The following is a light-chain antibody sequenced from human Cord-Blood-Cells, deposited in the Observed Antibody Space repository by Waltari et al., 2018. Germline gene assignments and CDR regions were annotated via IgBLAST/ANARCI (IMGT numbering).Light chain of an antibody. J-gene: IGLJ1*01. Sequence: QSVLTQPASVSGSPGQSITIFCTGTSSDVGGYNYVSWYQQHPGKAPKLMIYDVSNRPSGVSNRFSCSKAGNTASLTISGLQAEDEADYYCSSYTSSSTYVVGTGTKVTVL. CDR2: DVS. V-gene: IGLV2-14*01. CDR3: SSYTSSSTYV. CDR1: SSDVGGYNY.